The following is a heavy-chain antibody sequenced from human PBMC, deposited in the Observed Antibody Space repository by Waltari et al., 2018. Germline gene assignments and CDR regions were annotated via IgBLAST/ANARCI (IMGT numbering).Heavy chain of an antibody. CDR1: GYTFTGYY. CDR2: INPNSGGT. Sequence: QVQLVQSGAEVKKPGASVKVSCKASGYTFTGYYMHWVGKAPGQGLEWMGWINPNSGGTNYAQKFQGRVTMTRDTSISTAYMELSRLRSDDTAVYYCARDQLGRELGFDYWGQGTLVTVSS. J-gene: IGHJ4*02. D-gene: IGHD1-26*01. V-gene: IGHV1-2*02. CDR3: ARDQLGRELGFDY.